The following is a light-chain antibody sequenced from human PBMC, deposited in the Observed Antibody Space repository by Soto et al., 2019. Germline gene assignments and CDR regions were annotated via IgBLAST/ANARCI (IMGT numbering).Light chain of an antibody. Sequence: QSILTQPPSASGTPGQRVTISCSGSSSNIGTYSVNWNQHLPGTAPKLLLYSDNQRPSGVPDRFSGSKSGTSASLAISGLQSEDEADYYCAAWDDTVNGPVFGGGTKLTVL. J-gene: IGLJ2*01. V-gene: IGLV1-44*01. CDR1: SSNIGTYS. CDR2: SDN. CDR3: AAWDDTVNGPV.